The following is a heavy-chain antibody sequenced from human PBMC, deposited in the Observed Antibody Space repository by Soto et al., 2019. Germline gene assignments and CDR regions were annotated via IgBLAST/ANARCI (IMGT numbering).Heavy chain of an antibody. J-gene: IGHJ6*02. Sequence: GASVKVSCKASGYTFTSYAMHWVRQAPGQRLEWMGWINAGNGNTKYSQKFQGRVTITRDTSASTAYMELSSLRSEDTVVYYCARSGYDLNYYYYGMDVWGQGTTVTVSS. CDR2: INAGNGNT. CDR1: GYTFTSYA. CDR3: ARSGYDLNYYYYGMDV. V-gene: IGHV1-3*01. D-gene: IGHD5-12*01.